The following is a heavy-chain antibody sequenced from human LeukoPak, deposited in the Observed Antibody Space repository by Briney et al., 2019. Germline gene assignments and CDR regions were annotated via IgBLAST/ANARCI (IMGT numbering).Heavy chain of an antibody. J-gene: IGHJ6*02. CDR2: IWYDGSNK. Sequence: PGGSLRLSCAASGFIFSGYGMNWVRQAPGKGLEWVAVIWYDGSNKYYSESVEGRFTISRDNSKNTMYLQMNSLRAEDTAVYYCARVGCSGGSCRPYYYYAMDVWGQGTTVTVSS. V-gene: IGHV3-33*01. CDR1: GFIFSGYG. CDR3: ARVGCSGGSCRPYYYYAMDV. D-gene: IGHD2-15*01.